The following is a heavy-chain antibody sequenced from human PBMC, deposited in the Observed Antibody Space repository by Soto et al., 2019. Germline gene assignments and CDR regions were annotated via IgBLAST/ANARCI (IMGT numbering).Heavy chain of an antibody. CDR3: ARGKKVLMVYAPGGYGMDV. J-gene: IGHJ6*02. CDR1: GGSFSGYY. Sequence: SETLSLTCAVYGGSFSGYYWSWIRQPPGKGLEWIGEINHSGSTNYNPSLKSRVTISVDTSKNQFSLKLSSVTAADTAVYYCARGKKVLMVYAPGGYGMDVWGQGTKVTVSS. V-gene: IGHV4-34*01. D-gene: IGHD2-8*01. CDR2: INHSGST.